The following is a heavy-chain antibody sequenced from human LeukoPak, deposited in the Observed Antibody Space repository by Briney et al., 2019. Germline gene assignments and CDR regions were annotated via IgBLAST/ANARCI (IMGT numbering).Heavy chain of an antibody. CDR1: GGSFSGYY. V-gene: IGHV4-34*01. Sequence: PSETLSLTCAVYGGSFSGYYWSWIRQPPGKGLEWVGEINHSGSTNYNPSLKSRVTMSVDTSKNQFSLKLSSVTAADTAVYYCARERVTMVRGVIVIYYGMDVWGQGTTVTVSS. CDR3: ARERVTMVRGVIVIYYGMDV. D-gene: IGHD3-10*01. CDR2: INHSGST. J-gene: IGHJ6*02.